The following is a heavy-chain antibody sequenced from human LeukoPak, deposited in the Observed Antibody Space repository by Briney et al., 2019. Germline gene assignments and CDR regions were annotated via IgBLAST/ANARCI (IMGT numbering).Heavy chain of an antibody. Sequence: SETLSLTCTVSGVSISSTSYYWGWIRQPPGKGLEWIASIYYSGSTYYNPSLKSRVTMSVDTSKNQFSLKLSSVTAADTAVYYCARDQTRGRVLWFGEDDDAFDIWGQGTMVTVSS. V-gene: IGHV4-39*07. CDR1: GVSISSTSYY. CDR2: IYYSGST. J-gene: IGHJ3*02. CDR3: ARDQTRGRVLWFGEDDDAFDI. D-gene: IGHD3-10*01.